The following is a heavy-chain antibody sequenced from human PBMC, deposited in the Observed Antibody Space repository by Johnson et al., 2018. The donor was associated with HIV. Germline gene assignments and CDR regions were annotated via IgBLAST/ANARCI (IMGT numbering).Heavy chain of an antibody. D-gene: IGHD1-20*01. J-gene: IGHJ3*02. Sequence: EVQLVESGGGEVRPGGSLRLSCVASGFSFDDYNMNWVRQAPGKGLEWVCGINPRPDSAACADSVKGRFTISRDNAKTSLYLQMNSLRAEDTALYYCAIDRTITGNDPFDIWGQGTMVTVSS. CDR1: GFSFDDYN. V-gene: IGHV3-20*04. CDR2: INPRPDSA. CDR3: AIDRTITGNDPFDI.